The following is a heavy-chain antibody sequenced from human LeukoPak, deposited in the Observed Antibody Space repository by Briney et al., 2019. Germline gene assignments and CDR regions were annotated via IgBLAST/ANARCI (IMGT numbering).Heavy chain of an antibody. CDR2: IYYSGST. CDR3: ARGFKPYYYGMDV. CDR1: GGSISSYY. Sequence: SETLSLTCTVSGGSISSYYWSWIRQPPGKGLEWIGYIYYSGSTNYNPSFKSRVTISVDTSKNQFSLKLSSVTAADTAVYYCARGFKPYYYGMDVWGQGTTVTVSS. J-gene: IGHJ6*02. V-gene: IGHV4-59*01.